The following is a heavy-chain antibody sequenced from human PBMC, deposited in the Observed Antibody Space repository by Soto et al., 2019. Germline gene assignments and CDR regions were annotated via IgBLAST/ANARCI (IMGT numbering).Heavy chain of an antibody. CDR2: ISYDGSNK. J-gene: IGHJ4*02. Sequence: QVQLVESGGGMVQPGRSLRLSCAASGFTFSSYGMHWVRQAPGKGLEWVAVISYDGSNKYYADSVKGRFTISRDHSKNTLYLQMNSLRAEDTAVYYCANSGWYGYFDYWGQGTLVTVSS. V-gene: IGHV3-30*18. D-gene: IGHD6-19*01. CDR3: ANSGWYGYFDY. CDR1: GFTFSSYG.